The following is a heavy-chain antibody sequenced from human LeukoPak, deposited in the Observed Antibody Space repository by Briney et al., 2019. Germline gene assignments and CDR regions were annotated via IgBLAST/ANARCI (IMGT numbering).Heavy chain of an antibody. CDR1: GGSISSSSYY. J-gene: IGHJ3*02. Sequence: SETLSLTCTVSGGSISSSSYYWSWIRQPPGKGLEWIGYIYYSGSTNYNPSLKSRVTISVDTSKNQFSLKLSSVTAADTAVCYCARVSLALDAFDIWGQGTMVTVSS. CDR3: ARVSLALDAFDI. CDR2: IYYSGST. D-gene: IGHD3-16*01. V-gene: IGHV4-61*01.